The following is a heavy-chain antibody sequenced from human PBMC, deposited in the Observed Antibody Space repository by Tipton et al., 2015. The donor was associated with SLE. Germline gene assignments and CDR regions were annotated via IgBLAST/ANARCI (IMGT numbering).Heavy chain of an antibody. J-gene: IGHJ4*02. Sequence: GLVKPSETLSLTCTVSGGSISSHYWSWIRQPPGKGLEWIGYIYYSGSTNYNPSLKSRVTTSVDTSKNQFSLKLSSVTAADTAVYYCARRGLVGLGMAYWGQGTLVTVSS. CDR2: IYYSGST. CDR1: GGSISSHY. D-gene: IGHD1-26*01. CDR3: ARRGLVGLGMAY. V-gene: IGHV4-59*11.